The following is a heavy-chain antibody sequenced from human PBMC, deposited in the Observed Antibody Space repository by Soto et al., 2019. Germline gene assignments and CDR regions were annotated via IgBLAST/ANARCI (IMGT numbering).Heavy chain of an antibody. CDR2: ISWNSGSI. D-gene: IGHD1-26*01. V-gene: IGHV3-9*01. Sequence: SLRLSCAASGFTFDDYAMHWVRQAPGKGLEWVSGISWNSGSIGYADSVKGRFTISRDNAKNSLYLQMNSLRAEDTALYYCAKNPYSGSYPPHYFDYWGQGTLVTVSS. J-gene: IGHJ4*02. CDR3: AKNPYSGSYPPHYFDY. CDR1: GFTFDDYA.